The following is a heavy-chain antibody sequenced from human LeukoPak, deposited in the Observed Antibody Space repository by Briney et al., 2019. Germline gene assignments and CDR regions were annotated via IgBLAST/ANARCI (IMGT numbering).Heavy chain of an antibody. CDR3: ARDRPPAQHPFDY. V-gene: IGHV1-69*01. Sequence: ASVKVSCKASGGTFSSYAISWVRQAPGQGLEWMGGIIPIFGTANYAQKFQGRVTITADESTSTAYMELSSLRSEDTAVYYCARDRPPAQHPFDYWGQGTLVTVSS. D-gene: IGHD6-13*01. J-gene: IGHJ4*02. CDR2: IIPIFGTA. CDR1: GGTFSSYA.